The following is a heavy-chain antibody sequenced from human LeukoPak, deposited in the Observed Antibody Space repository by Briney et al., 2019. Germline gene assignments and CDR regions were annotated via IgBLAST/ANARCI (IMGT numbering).Heavy chain of an antibody. CDR1: SGSIGTYY. Sequence: SETLPLTCTVSSGSIGTYYWAWIRQTPGKGLEWIGYISYSGSTKHNPSLTRRITISLDTSKNQFSLELRSMTAADTAMYYCARQAGSFTTFDFWGQGTLVTVSS. CDR3: ARQAGSFTTFDF. V-gene: IGHV4-59*08. CDR2: ISYSGST. D-gene: IGHD1-26*01. J-gene: IGHJ4*02.